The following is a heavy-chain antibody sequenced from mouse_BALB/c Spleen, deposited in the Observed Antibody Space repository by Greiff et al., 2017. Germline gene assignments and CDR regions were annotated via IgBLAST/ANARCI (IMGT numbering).Heavy chain of an antibody. Sequence: EVKLVESGGGLVQPGGSLRLSWATSGYTFTDYYMSWVRQPPGKALEWLGFIRNKANGYTTEYSASVKGRFTISRDNSKSILYLQMNTLSAKDSATYYCARAGSSYSDYWGQGTTLTVSS. CDR1: GYTFTDYY. D-gene: IGHD1-1*01. CDR3: ARAGSSYSDY. V-gene: IGHV7-3*02. J-gene: IGHJ2*01. CDR2: IRNKANGYTT.